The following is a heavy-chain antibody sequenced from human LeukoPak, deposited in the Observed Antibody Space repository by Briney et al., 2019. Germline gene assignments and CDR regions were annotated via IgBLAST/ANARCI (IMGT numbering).Heavy chain of an antibody. CDR2: IYHSGST. V-gene: IGHV4-4*02. CDR3: ARAPWELQFYFDY. Sequence: SETLSLTCAVSGGSISSSNWWSWVRQPPGKGLECIGEIYHSGSTNYNPSLKSRVTTSVDKSKNQFSLKLSSVTAADTAVYYCARAPWELQFYFDYWGQGTLVTVSS. CDR1: GGSISSSNW. J-gene: IGHJ4*02. D-gene: IGHD1-26*01.